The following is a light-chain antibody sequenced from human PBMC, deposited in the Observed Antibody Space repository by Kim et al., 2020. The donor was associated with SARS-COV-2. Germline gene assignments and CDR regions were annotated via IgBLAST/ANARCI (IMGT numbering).Light chain of an antibody. CDR2: DGS. CDR3: QQYSDLTGLT. J-gene: IGKJ4*01. V-gene: IGKV3D-20*02. CDR1: ERLSRSS. Sequence: EIVLTQSPATLSLSQGDRATLTCRASERLSRSSLAWYQQRPGQAPRLLIYDGSNRVTGVPDRFIGSGSGTDFSLSIRRLEPEDFAVYYCQQYSDLTGLTFGGGTKVDIK.